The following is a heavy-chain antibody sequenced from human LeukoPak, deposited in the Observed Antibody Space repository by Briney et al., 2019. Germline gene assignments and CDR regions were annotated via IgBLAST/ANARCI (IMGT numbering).Heavy chain of an antibody. D-gene: IGHD2-2*01. V-gene: IGHV1-2*02. CDR1: GYTFTGYY. Sequence: GASVKVSCKASGYTFTGYYMHWVRQAPGQGLEWMGWINPNSGGTNYAQKFQGRVTMTRDTSISTAYMELSRLRSDDTAVYYCARAKGGDCSSTSCYLGFDPWGQGTLVTVSS. CDR2: INPNSGGT. J-gene: IGHJ5*02. CDR3: ARAKGGDCSSTSCYLGFDP.